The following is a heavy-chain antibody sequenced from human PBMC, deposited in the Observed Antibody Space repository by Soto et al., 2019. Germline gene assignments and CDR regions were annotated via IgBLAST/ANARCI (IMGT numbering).Heavy chain of an antibody. J-gene: IGHJ2*01. CDR2: MNPNSGNT. CDR3: VRRGFSSSWGYWYFDL. V-gene: IGHV1-8*01. CDR1: GYTFTSYD. D-gene: IGHD6-13*01. Sequence: QVQLVQSGAEVKKPGASVKVSCKASGYTFTSYDINWVRQATGQGLEWMGWMNPNSGNTGYAQKFQGRVTRTSNTSISTSYMELSSLRAEDTAVYYCVRRGFSSSWGYWYFDLWGRGTLVTVSS.